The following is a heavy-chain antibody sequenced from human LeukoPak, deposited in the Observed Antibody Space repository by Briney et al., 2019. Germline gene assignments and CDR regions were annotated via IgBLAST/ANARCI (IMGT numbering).Heavy chain of an antibody. D-gene: IGHD2-2*01. CDR1: GYTFTGYY. Sequence: ASVKVSCKASGYTFTGYYMHWVRQAPGQGLEWMGRINPNSGGTNYAQKFQGRVNMTRDTSISTAYMELSRLRSDDTAVYYCARDYCSSTSCLFDYWGQGTLVTVSS. V-gene: IGHV1-2*06. CDR3: ARDYCSSTSCLFDY. J-gene: IGHJ4*02. CDR2: INPNSGGT.